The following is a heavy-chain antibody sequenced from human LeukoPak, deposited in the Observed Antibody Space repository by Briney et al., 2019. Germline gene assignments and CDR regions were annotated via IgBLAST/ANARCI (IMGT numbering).Heavy chain of an antibody. CDR1: RFIFSSYA. CDR3: ARDRDVVVPAAILDY. CDR2: ISYDGSNK. V-gene: IGHV3-30-3*01. Sequence: PGGSLRLSCAASRFIFSSYAMNWVRQAPGKGLEWVAVISYDGSNKYYADSVKGRFTISRDNSKNTLYLQMNSLRAEDTAVYYCARDRDVVVPAAILDYWGQGTLVTVSS. D-gene: IGHD2-2*02. J-gene: IGHJ4*02.